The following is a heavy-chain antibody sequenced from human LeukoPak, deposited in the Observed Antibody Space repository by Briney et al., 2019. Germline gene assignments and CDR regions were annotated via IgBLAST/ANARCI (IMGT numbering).Heavy chain of an antibody. D-gene: IGHD4-17*01. CDR1: GGSISSYY. CDR2: IYYSGSSGST. CDR3: ARGGTMSTVPL. Sequence: SETLSLTCTVSGGSISSYYWSWIRQPPGKGLERIGYIYYSGSSGSTNYNPSLKSRVTISVDTSKNQFSLKLSSVTAADTAVYYCARGGTMSTVPLWGQGTLVTVSS. V-gene: IGHV4-59*08. J-gene: IGHJ4*02.